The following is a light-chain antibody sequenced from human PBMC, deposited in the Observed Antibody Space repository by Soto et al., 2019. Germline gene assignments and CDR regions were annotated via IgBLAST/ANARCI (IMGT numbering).Light chain of an antibody. V-gene: IGKV1-39*01. CDR1: QSVSNY. CDR3: QQSYTTPWT. Sequence: DIQMTQSPSSLSASVGDRVTITCRASQSVSNYLNWYQQKPGKAPNLLIHTTSTLHSGVPSRFSGSGSGTDFPLAISSLQPEDFATYYCQQSYTTPWTFGQWTKVEN. CDR2: TTS. J-gene: IGKJ1*01.